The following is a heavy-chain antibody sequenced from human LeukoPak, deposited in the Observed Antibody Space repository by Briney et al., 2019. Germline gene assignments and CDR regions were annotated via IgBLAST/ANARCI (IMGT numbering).Heavy chain of an antibody. J-gene: IGHJ4*02. CDR3: VRAPGDYLLTYFDY. D-gene: IGHD4-17*01. CDR2: IYYSGST. V-gene: IGHV4-39*01. Sequence: PSETLSLTCKVSGGSISSSSYYWGWIRQPPGKGLEWIGSIYYSGSTYYNPSLKSRVTISVDTSKNQFSPKLSSVTAADTAVYYCVRAPGDYLLTYFDYWGQGTLVTVSS. CDR1: GGSISSSSYY.